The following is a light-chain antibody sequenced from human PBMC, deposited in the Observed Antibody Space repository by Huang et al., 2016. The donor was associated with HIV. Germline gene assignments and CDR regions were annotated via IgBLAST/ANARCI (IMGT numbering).Light chain of an antibody. CDR2: DAS. Sequence: EIVLTQSPATLSLSPGERATLSCRASQSFSNYLAWYQQKPGQAPRLLIYDASNRATGIPARFSGSGCGTDFTLTLNSLEPEEFAVYYCHQRGNWPPYTFGQGTKLEIK. V-gene: IGKV3-11*01. CDR3: HQRGNWPPYT. J-gene: IGKJ2*01. CDR1: QSFSNY.